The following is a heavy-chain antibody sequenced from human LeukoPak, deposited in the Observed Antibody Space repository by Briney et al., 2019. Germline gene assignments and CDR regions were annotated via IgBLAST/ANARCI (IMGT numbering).Heavy chain of an antibody. CDR3: ATIEAVRFHY. D-gene: IGHD6-19*01. CDR2: IRYDGSNK. V-gene: IGHV3-30*02. J-gene: IGHJ4*02. CDR1: GFTFSSYG. Sequence: GGSLRLSCAASGFTFSSYGMHWVRQAPGKGLEWVAFIRYDGSNKYYADSVKGRFTISRDNAKNSLYLQMNSLRPEDTAVYYCATIEAVRFHYWGQGTLVTVSS.